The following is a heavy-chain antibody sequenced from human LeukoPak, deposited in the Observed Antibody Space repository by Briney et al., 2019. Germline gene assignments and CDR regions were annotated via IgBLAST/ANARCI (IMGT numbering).Heavy chain of an antibody. CDR1: GGSISGDDYY. CDR2: IYYSGST. J-gene: IGHJ4*02. D-gene: IGHD5-24*01. Sequence: SETLSLTCTVSGGSISGDDYYWSWIRQPTGKGLEWIGYIYYSGSTYYNPSLKSRVTMSVDTSKNQFSLKLSSVTAADTAVYYCAGGSKRWLQTLYYWGQGTLVTVSS. V-gene: IGHV4-30-4*01. CDR3: AGGSKRWLQTLYY.